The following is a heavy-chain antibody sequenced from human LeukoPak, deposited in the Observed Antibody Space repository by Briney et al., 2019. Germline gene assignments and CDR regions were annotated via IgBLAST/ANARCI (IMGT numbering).Heavy chain of an antibody. CDR1: GFTFSSYW. CDR2: ISGSGGST. V-gene: IGHV3-23*01. CDR3: AKAGYFDWLDQIYYYYYMDV. Sequence: GGSLRLSCAASGFTFSSYWMSWVRQAPGKGLEWVSAISGSGGSTYYADSVKGRFTISRDNSKNTLYLQMNSLRAEDTAVYYCAKAGYFDWLDQIYYYYYMDVWGKGTTVTISS. D-gene: IGHD3-9*01. J-gene: IGHJ6*03.